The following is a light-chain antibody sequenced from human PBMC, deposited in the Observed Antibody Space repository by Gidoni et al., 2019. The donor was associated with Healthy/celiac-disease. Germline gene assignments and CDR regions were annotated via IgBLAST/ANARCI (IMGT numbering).Light chain of an antibody. J-gene: IGKJ3*01. CDR2: GAA. CDR1: QSVSSK. V-gene: IGKV3-15*01. CDR3: QQYNNWPPSFT. Sequence: EIVMTQSPATLSVSPGERATLSCRASQSVSSKVAWYQQKTGQAPRRLIYGAATRATGIPARLSGSGSGTEFNLTISSLQSEDFAVYYCQQYNNWPPSFTFGPGTKVDIK.